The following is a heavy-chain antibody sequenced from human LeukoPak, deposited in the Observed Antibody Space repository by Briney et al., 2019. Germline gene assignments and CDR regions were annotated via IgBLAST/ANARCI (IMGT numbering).Heavy chain of an antibody. D-gene: IGHD3-10*01. J-gene: IGHJ6*03. CDR2: IRYDGSNK. CDR3: AKARITMVRGAAGHYYYYMDV. CDR1: GFTFSSYG. V-gene: IGHV3-30*02. Sequence: GGSLRLSCAASGFTFSSYGMHWVRQAPGKGLEWVAFIRYDGSNKYYADSVKGRFTISRDNSKNTLYLQMNSLRAEDTAVYYCAKARITMVRGAAGHYYYYMDVWGKGTTVTISS.